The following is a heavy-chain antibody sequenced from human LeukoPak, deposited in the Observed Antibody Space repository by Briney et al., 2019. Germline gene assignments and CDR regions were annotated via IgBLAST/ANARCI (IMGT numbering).Heavy chain of an antibody. D-gene: IGHD2-8*01. CDR2: ISSSSYI. Sequence: GGSLRLSCAASGFTFNTYWMDWVRQAPGKGLEWVSSISSSSYIYYADSVKGRFTISRDNAKNSLYLQMNSLRAEDTAVYYCARDPSYCTNGVCYERSYYYYMDVWGKGTTVTVSS. J-gene: IGHJ6*03. V-gene: IGHV3-69-1*01. CDR3: ARDPSYCTNGVCYERSYYYYMDV. CDR1: GFTFNTYW.